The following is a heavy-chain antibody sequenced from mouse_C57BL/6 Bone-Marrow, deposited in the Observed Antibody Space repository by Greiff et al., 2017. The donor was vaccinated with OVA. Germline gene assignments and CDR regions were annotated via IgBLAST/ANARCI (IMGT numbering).Heavy chain of an antibody. CDR3: AISSYGEMDY. Sequence: QVQLKQSGAELARPGASVKLSCKASGYTFTSYGISWVKQRTGQGLEWIGEIYPRSGNTYYNEKFKGKATLTADKSSSTAYMELRSLTSEDSAVYFCAISSYGEMDYWGQGTSVTVSS. CDR2: IYPRSGNT. J-gene: IGHJ4*01. V-gene: IGHV1-81*01. CDR1: GYTFTSYG. D-gene: IGHD1-1*01.